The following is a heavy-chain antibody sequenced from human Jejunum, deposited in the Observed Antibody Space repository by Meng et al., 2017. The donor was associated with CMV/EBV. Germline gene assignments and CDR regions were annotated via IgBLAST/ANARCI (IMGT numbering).Heavy chain of an antibody. CDR2: LYSGGNT. J-gene: IGHJ4*02. D-gene: IGHD6-13*01. V-gene: IGHV3-66*01. CDR3: ASGYIEGHHLGY. CDR1: GFTVSTNY. Sequence: VQLVDAGGDLVQPGGSLRLSCAASGFTVSTNYMSWVRQAPGKGLEWVSALYSGGNTYYADSVKGRFTLSRDNSKNTLYLQMSSLGVEDTAVYYCASGYIEGHHLGYWGQGTLVTVSS.